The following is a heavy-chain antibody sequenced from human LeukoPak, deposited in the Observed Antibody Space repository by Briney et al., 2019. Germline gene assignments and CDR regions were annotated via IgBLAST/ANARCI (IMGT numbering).Heavy chain of an antibody. CDR3: ARHTDTAMVPNWFDP. Sequence: SETLSLTCTVSGGSISSSSYYWGWIRQPPGKGLEWIGSIYYSGSNYYNPSLKSRVTISVDTSKNQFSLKLSSVTAADTAVYSCARHTDTAMVPNWFDPWGQGTLVTVSS. CDR1: GGSISSSSYY. D-gene: IGHD5-18*01. V-gene: IGHV4-39*01. CDR2: IYYSGSN. J-gene: IGHJ5*02.